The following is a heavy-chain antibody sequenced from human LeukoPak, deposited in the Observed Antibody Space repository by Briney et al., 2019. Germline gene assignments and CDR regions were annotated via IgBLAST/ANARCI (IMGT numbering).Heavy chain of an antibody. Sequence: GASVQVSCQASGYMFTSYGISWVRQAPGQGLEWMGWISANSGNTNYAQNLQGRVTMTTDTSTSTAYMELRSLKSDDTAVYYCARVTSSGFGFDYWGQGTLVTVSS. CDR1: GYMFTSYG. CDR2: ISANSGNT. V-gene: IGHV1-18*01. J-gene: IGHJ4*02. D-gene: IGHD3-3*01. CDR3: ARVTSSGFGFDY.